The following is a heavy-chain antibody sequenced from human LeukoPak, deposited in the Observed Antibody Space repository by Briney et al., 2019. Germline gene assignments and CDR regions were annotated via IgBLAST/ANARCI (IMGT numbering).Heavy chain of an antibody. V-gene: IGHV3-30-3*01. CDR2: ISYDGSNK. D-gene: IGHD6-19*01. CDR1: GFTFSSYA. Sequence: GRSLRLSCAASGFTFSSYAMHWVRQAPGKGLEWVAVISYDGSNKYYADSVKGRFTISRDNSKNTLYLQMNSLRAEDTAVYYCARAFTYSSGWYNYWGQGTLVTVSS. J-gene: IGHJ4*02. CDR3: ARAFTYSSGWYNY.